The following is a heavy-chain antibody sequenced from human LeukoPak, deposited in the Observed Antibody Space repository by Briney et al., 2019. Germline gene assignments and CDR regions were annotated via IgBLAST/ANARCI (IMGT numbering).Heavy chain of an antibody. CDR2: INHSGST. CDR1: GGSFSGYY. D-gene: IGHD4-17*01. V-gene: IGHV4-34*01. J-gene: IGHJ5*01. CDR3: ARHGDYVGVDS. Sequence: SETLSLTCAVYGGSFSGYYWNWIRQPPGKGLEWIGEINHSGSTNYNPSLKSRVTISVDTSKNQFSLKLSSVTAADTAVYYCARHGDYVGVDSWGQGTLVTVSS.